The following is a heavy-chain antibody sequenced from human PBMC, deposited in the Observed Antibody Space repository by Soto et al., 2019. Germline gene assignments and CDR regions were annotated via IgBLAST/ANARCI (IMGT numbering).Heavy chain of an antibody. CDR2: IYYRSKWLN. CDR1: GDSVSRDSAA. Sequence: QVQLQQSGPGLVKPSQSLSHTCAISGDSVSRDSAAWNWIRQTPSRGLEWLGRIYYRSKWLNTYEVSVNSRITISPDTSKNQFSLQLSSVTPEDTAVYYCARGSWDDVSGHYYIDVWDEGTTVTVSS. J-gene: IGHJ6*03. V-gene: IGHV6-1*02. CDR3: ARGSWDDVSGHYYIDV. D-gene: IGHD5-12*01.